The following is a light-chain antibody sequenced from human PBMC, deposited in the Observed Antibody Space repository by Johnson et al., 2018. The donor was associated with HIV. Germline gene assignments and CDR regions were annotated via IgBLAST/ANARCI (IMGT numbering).Light chain of an antibody. CDR3: GTWDSSLSAHYV. CDR1: YSNIGNNY. V-gene: IGLV1-51*01. CDR2: DND. Sequence: SVLTQPPSVSAAPGQKVTISCSGSYSNIGNNYVSWYQQVPGTAPKLLIYDNDKRPSGIPDRFSASKSGTSATLGITGLQTGDEADYYCGTWDSSLSAHYVFGTGTKITVL. J-gene: IGLJ1*01.